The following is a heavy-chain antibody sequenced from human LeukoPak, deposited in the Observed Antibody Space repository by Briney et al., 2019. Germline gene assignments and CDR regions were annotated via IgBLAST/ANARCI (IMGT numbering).Heavy chain of an antibody. J-gene: IGHJ4*02. CDR2: INSDGSST. CDR1: GCTFSSYW. D-gene: IGHD3-10*01. Sequence: GGSLRLSCAASGCTFSSYWMDWVRQAPGKGLVWVSRINSDGSSTSYADSVKGRFTISRDNAKNTLYLQMNSLRAEDTAVYYCARDLRLWFGESPFDYWGQGTLVTVSS. CDR3: ARDLRLWFGESPFDY. V-gene: IGHV3-74*01.